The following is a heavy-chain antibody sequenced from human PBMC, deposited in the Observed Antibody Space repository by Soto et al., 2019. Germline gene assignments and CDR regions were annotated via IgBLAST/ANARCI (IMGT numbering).Heavy chain of an antibody. CDR1: GFTFSNAW. D-gene: IGHD6-25*01. CDR2: IRSKTDGGTT. J-gene: IGHJ4*02. CDR3: VRRGYNWQFSDY. Sequence: PGGSLSLSCAASGFTFSNAWMSWVRQAPGKGLEWVGRIRSKTDGGTTDYAAPVKGRFTISRDDSKDTLYLQMNSLKTEDTAVYYCVRRGYNWQFSDYWGQGTLVTVYS. V-gene: IGHV3-15*01.